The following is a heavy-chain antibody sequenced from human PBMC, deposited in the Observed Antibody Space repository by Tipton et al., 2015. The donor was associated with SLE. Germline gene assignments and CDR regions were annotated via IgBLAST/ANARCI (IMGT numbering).Heavy chain of an antibody. J-gene: IGHJ4*02. CDR1: GGSIGSYY. CDR3: AREESD. CDR2: IYYSGST. V-gene: IGHV4-59*01. Sequence: TLSLTCTVSGGSIGSYYWSWIRQPPGKGLEWIGYIYYSGSTNYNPSLKSRVTISVDTSKNQFSLKLSSVTAADTAVYYCAREESDWGQGTLVTVSS.